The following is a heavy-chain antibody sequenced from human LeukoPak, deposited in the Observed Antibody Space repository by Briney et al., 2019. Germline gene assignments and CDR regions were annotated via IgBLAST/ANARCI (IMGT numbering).Heavy chain of an antibody. Sequence: GGSLRLSCAASGFTFDDYAMHWVRQAPGKGLEWVSGISWNSGSIGYADSVKGRFTISRDNAKNSLYLQMNSLRAEDTALYYCAKDYGDYGQDAFDIWGQGTMVTVSS. CDR2: ISWNSGSI. CDR1: GFTFDDYA. J-gene: IGHJ3*02. D-gene: IGHD4-17*01. V-gene: IGHV3-9*01. CDR3: AKDYGDYGQDAFDI.